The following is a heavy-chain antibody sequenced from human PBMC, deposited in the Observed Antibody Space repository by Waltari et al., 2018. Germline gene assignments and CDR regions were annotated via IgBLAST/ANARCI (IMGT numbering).Heavy chain of an antibody. V-gene: IGHV3-74*01. D-gene: IGHD1-1*01. Sequence: EVQLVESGGGLVQPGGSLRLSCEVSGFTFSNYWIRWVRQVPGKGLVWVSRIKHDGTGTIYADSVQGRFTISRDNAKNTLYLQLNSLRGEDTAVYYCGRGYNDRRLDYWGQGTLVTVSS. J-gene: IGHJ4*02. CDR3: GRGYNDRRLDY. CDR2: IKHDGTGT. CDR1: GFTFSNYW.